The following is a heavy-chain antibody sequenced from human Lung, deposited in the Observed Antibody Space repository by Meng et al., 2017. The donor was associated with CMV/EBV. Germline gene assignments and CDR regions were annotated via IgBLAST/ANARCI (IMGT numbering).Heavy chain of an antibody. V-gene: IGHV3-23*01. CDR2: ISGSGGST. CDR3: AKDGGYCSSTSCYLIPTYYYYYGMDV. CDR1: GFTFSSYA. Sequence: ESXKISXAASGFTFSSYAMSCVRQAPGKGLEWVSAISGSGGSTYYADSVKGRFTISRDNSKNTLYLQMNSLRAEDTAVYYCAKDGGYCSSTSCYLIPTYYYYYGMDVWGQGTTVXVSS. J-gene: IGHJ6*02. D-gene: IGHD2-2*01.